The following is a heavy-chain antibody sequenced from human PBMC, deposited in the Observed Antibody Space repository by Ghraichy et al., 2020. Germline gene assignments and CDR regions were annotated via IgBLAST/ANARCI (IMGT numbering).Heavy chain of an antibody. CDR3: VRERGGLYEY. Sequence: ASVKVSCKASGYTFSDHVLQWVRRAPGQKFEWMGWINIGNGNSYDSQKFRGRLTITSDNSANTIYMELSDLTSADTALYYCVRERGGLYEYWGQGTLITVTS. V-gene: IGHV1-3*04. J-gene: IGHJ4*02. D-gene: IGHD2-2*02. CDR1: GYTFSDHV. CDR2: INIGNGNS.